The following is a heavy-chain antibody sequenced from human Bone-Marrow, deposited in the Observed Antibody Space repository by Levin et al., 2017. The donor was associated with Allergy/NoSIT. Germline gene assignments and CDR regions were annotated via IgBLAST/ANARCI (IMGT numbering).Heavy chain of an antibody. V-gene: IGHV4-31*03. CDR2: IFYSGNT. CDR3: ARQRMWSAGSDPFDL. CDR1: GGSISTDTYY. D-gene: IGHD2-21*01. J-gene: IGHJ2*01. Sequence: SETLSLTCTVSGGSISTDTYYWNWVRQHPGKGLEWIGYIFYSGNTYYNPSLKSRVSISVDTSKNHFSLRLSSVTVGDTAVYYCARQRMWSAGSDPFDLWGRGTLVTVSS.